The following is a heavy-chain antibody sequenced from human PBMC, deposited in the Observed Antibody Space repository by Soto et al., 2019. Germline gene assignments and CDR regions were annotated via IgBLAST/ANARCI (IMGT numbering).Heavy chain of an antibody. D-gene: IGHD3-22*01. CDR1: GYTFNTYG. CDR3: ARPYDSSQSPRFDY. Sequence: ASVKVSCKTSGYTFNTYGIFWVRQAPGQGLEWMGWISPYNGKTNYAQNLQGRVSMTTDTSTTTAYMELRSLRSDDTAAYYCARPYDSSQSPRFDYWGQGTLVTVSS. CDR2: ISPYNGKT. V-gene: IGHV1-18*01. J-gene: IGHJ4*02.